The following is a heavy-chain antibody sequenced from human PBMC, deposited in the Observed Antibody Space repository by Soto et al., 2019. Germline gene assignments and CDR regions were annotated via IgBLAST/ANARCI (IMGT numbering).Heavy chain of an antibody. CDR2: ISAYNGNT. V-gene: IGHV1-18*01. CDR3: AGDRGAYGMDV. Sequence: QVQLVQSGAEVKKPGASVKVACKASGYTFTSYGISWVRQAPGQGLEWMGWISAYNGNTNYAQKLEGRVTMTTQTSTSTAYMELRSLRSDDSAVYYGAGDRGAYGMDVWGQGTTVTVSS. CDR1: GYTFTSYG. J-gene: IGHJ6*02.